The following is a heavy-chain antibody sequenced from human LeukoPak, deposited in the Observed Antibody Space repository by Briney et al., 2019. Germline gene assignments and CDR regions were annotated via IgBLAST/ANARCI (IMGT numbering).Heavy chain of an antibody. CDR3: ARDPTPRYCSGGSCYTHYGMDV. CDR2: INSDGSST. D-gene: IGHD2-15*01. V-gene: IGHV3-74*01. J-gene: IGHJ6*02. CDR1: GFTFSSYW. Sequence: GGSLRLSCAASGFTFSSYWMHWVRQAPGKGLVWVSRINSDGSSTSYADSVKGRFTISRDNAKNTLYLQVNSLRAEDTAVYYCARDPTPRYCSGGSCYTHYGMDVWGQGTTVTVSS.